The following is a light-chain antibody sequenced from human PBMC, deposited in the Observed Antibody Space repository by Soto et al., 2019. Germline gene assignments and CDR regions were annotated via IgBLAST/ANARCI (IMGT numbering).Light chain of an antibody. J-gene: IGKJ1*01. CDR2: DAS. CDR1: QTISKW. Sequence: DIQMTQSPSTLSASVGDRVTITCRASQTISKWLVWYQQEPGKAPKVLIFDASILASGVPSRFSGSGYGTEFTLTISSLXPDDFATYYCQQYNGYSTWTFGQGTKVDIK. CDR3: QQYNGYSTWT. V-gene: IGKV1-5*01.